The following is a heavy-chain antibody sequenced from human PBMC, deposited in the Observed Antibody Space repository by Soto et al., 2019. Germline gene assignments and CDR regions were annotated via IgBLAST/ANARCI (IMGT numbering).Heavy chain of an antibody. J-gene: IGHJ4*02. CDR3: AHRISGTYFDY. Sequence: QITLKESGPALVKPTETLTLTCIFSGFSLTTSGEGVGWIRQPPGKALEWLALSYWNTESRDERRFNPSLRSRLTITKDTSKNQVALTMTNMDPVDTATYYCAHRISGTYFDYWGQGTLDTVST. V-gene: IGHV2-5*01. CDR2: SYWNTESRDER. CDR1: GFSLTTSGEG.